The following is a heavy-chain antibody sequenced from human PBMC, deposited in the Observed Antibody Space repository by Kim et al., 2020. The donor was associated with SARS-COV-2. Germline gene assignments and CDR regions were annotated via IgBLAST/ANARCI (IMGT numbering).Heavy chain of an antibody. CDR2: IIPIFGTA. J-gene: IGHJ5*02. V-gene: IGHV1-69*13. Sequence: SVKVSCKASGGTFSSYAISWVRQAPGQGLEWMVGIIPIFGTANYAQTFQGRVTITADESTSTAYMELSSLRSEDTAVYYCASRSRERGGGWFDPWGQGTLVTGAS. CDR1: GGTFSSYA. CDR3: ASRSRERGGGWFDP. D-gene: IGHD1-26*01.